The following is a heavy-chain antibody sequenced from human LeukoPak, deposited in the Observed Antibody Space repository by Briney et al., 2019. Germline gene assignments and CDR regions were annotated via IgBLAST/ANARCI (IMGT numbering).Heavy chain of an antibody. CDR2: IGTAGDT. D-gene: IGHD1-26*01. CDR1: GFTFSSYD. Sequence: GGSLRLSCAASGFTFSSYDMHWVRQATGKGLEWVSAIGTAGDTYYPGSVKGRFTISRENAKNSLYLQMNSLRAGDTAVYYCARDTTGSFYDSWGQGTLVTVSS. V-gene: IGHV3-13*01. J-gene: IGHJ5*01. CDR3: ARDTTGSFYDS.